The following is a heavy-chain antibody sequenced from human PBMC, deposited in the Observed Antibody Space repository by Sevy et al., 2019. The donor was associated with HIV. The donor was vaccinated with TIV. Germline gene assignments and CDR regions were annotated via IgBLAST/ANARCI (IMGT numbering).Heavy chain of an antibody. J-gene: IGHJ4*02. CDR3: ATTKDYYDSSGYPFDY. D-gene: IGHD3-22*01. V-gene: IGHV1-24*01. Sequence: ASVKVSCKVTGYTLTGFSMQWVRQTPGKGLEWMGTFDPEDGETIYAQKFQGRVIMTEDTSADTAHMDLSSLTSEDTAVYYCATTKDYYDSSGYPFDYWGQGTLVTVSS. CDR1: GYTLTGFS. CDR2: FDPEDGET.